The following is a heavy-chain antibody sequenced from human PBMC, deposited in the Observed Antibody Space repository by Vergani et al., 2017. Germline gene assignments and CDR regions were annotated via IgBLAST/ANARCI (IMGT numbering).Heavy chain of an antibody. CDR3: ARDNKQHRPRAFDL. CDR1: GASIHNDFYY. Sequence: QVQLQESGPGLVKPSQTLSLPCTVSGASIHNDFYYWHWIRLPAGKGLEWIGRIYVSGITDINFSLQSRVSMSVDTYKHQFALTLTSVTAADTAVYFWARDNKQHRPRAFDLWCRGTMVTVSS. D-gene: IGHD2/OR15-2a*01. CDR2: IYVSGIT. J-gene: IGHJ3*01. V-gene: IGHV4-61*02.